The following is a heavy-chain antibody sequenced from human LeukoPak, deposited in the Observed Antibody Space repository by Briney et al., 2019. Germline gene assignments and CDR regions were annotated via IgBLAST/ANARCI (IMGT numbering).Heavy chain of an antibody. V-gene: IGHV4-31*03. D-gene: IGHD2-2*01. CDR1: GDFIIGAPYY. CDR2: TYYSGNT. CDR3: ARVVGSTSWFDS. Sequence: SQTLSLTCTVSGDFIIGAPYYWSWVRQHPGKGLEWIAYTYYSGNTYYNPSLKSRVNPSVDTSNNQFSLNLTSVTAADTAVYYCARVVGSTSWFDSWGQGTRVTVSS. J-gene: IGHJ5*01.